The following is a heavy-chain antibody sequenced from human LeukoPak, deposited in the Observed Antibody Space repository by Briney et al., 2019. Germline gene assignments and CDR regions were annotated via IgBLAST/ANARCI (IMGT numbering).Heavy chain of an antibody. CDR2: IISDGSIT. J-gene: IGHJ6*02. CDR3: ARVSYGMEV. CDR1: GFTFSNYW. Sequence: GGSLRLSCAASGFTFSNYWMHWVRQAPGKGLLWVSRIISDGSITSYADSVKGRFTTSRDNAKNTLYLQMNSLRAEDTAVYYCARVSYGMEVWGQGTTVTVSS. V-gene: IGHV3-74*01.